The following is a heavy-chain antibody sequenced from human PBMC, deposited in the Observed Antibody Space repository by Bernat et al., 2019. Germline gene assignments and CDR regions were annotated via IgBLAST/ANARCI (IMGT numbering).Heavy chain of an antibody. V-gene: IGHV4-39*01. CDR3: AGPDSGYDLYYFDY. CDR2: IYYSGST. D-gene: IGHD5-12*01. Sequence: QLQLQESGPGLVKPSETLSLTCTVSGGSISSSSYYWGWIRQPPGKGLEWIGSIYYSGSTYYNPSLKSRVTISVDTPKTQFSLKLRVVTAADTAVYYCAGPDSGYDLYYFDYWGQRTLVTVSS. J-gene: IGHJ4*02. CDR1: GGSISSSSYY.